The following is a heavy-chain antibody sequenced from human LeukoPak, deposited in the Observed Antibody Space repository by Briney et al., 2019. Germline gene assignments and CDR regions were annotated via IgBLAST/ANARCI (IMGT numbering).Heavy chain of an antibody. CDR1: GFTFSGYW. D-gene: IGHD2-2*01. J-gene: IGHJ5*02. CDR3: ARDDCSSISCYHNWFDP. V-gene: IGHV3-7*01. Sequence: PGGSLRLSCAASGFTFSGYWMSWVRQAPGKGLEGVANIKDDGSEKYYVDSVKGRFTISRDNTKNSLYLQMNSLRAEDTAVYYCARDDCSSISCYHNWFDPWGQGTLVTVSS. CDR2: IKDDGSEK.